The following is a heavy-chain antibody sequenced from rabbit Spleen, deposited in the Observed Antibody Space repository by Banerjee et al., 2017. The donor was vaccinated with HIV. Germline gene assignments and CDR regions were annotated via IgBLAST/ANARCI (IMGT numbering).Heavy chain of an antibody. J-gene: IGHJ4*01. CDR3: ARGSATMTMMITGFFFNL. CDR1: GFSFSTSYW. V-gene: IGHV1S40*01. D-gene: IGHD2-1*01. Sequence: QSLEESGGDLVKPGASLTLTCTASGFSFSTSYWICWVRQAPGKGLECIACIYADRSGSTYYASWAKGRFTISKTSSTTVTLQMTTLTAADTATYFCARGSATMTMMITGFFFNLWGQGTLVTVS. CDR2: IYADRSGST.